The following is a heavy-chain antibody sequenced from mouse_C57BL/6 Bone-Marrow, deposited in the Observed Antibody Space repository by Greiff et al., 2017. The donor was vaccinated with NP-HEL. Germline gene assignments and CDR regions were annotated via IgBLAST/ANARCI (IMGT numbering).Heavy chain of an antibody. CDR2: ISAGGSYT. Sequence: EVHLVESGGGLVKPGGSLKLSCAASGFTFSSYAMSWVRQTPEKRLEWVANISAGGSYTYYPDNVKGRFTISRDNAKNNLYLQMSHLKAEDAAMYYCARAYYTFAYWGQGTLVTVSA. CDR3: ARAYYTFAY. CDR1: GFTFSSYA. D-gene: IGHD2-12*01. J-gene: IGHJ3*01. V-gene: IGHV5-4*01.